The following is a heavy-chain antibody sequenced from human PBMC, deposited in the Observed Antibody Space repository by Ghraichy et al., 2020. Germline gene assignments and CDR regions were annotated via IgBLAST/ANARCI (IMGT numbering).Heavy chain of an antibody. V-gene: IGHV4-59*12. D-gene: IGHD6-13*01. J-gene: IGHJ4*02. Sequence: SETLSLTCTVSGGSISSYYWSWIRQPPGKGLEWIGYIYYSGSTNYNPSLKSRVTISVDTSKNQFSLKLSSVTAADTAVYYCARGRDRIAAAGTVDYWGQGTLVTVSS. CDR2: IYYSGST. CDR1: GGSISSYY. CDR3: ARGRDRIAAAGTVDY.